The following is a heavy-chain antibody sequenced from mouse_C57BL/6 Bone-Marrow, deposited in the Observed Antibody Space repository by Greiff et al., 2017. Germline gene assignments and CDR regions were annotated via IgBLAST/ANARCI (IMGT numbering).Heavy chain of an antibody. CDR2: IYPGSGST. Sequence: VQLQQPGAELVKPGASVTMSCKASGYTFTSYWLTWVKPRPGPGLEWIGDIYPGSGSTNYNEKFKSKATLTVDTSSSTAYMTISSLTSEDSAVYYCARGGVTVVEGIYARDYWGQGTSVTVSS. D-gene: IGHD1-1*01. CDR1: GYTFTSYW. J-gene: IGHJ4*01. V-gene: IGHV1-55*01. CDR3: ARGGVTVVEGIYARDY.